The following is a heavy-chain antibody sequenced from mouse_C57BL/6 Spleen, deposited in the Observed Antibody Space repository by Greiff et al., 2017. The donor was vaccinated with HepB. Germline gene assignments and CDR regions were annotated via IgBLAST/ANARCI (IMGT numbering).Heavy chain of an antibody. D-gene: IGHD1-1*01. CDR2: IDPEDGDT. J-gene: IGHJ3*01. V-gene: IGHV14-1*01. Sequence: EVQLQQSGAELVRPGASVKLSCTASGFNIKDYYMHWVKQRPEQGLEWIGRIDPEDGDTEYAPKFQGKATMTADTSSNTAYLQLSSLTSEDTAVYYYTTGIPSTTVAAYWGQGTLVTVSA. CDR1: GFNIKDYY. CDR3: TTGIPSTTVAAY.